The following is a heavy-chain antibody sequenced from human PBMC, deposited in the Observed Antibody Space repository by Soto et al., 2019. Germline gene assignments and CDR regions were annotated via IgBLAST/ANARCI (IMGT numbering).Heavy chain of an antibody. J-gene: IGHJ4*02. V-gene: IGHV3-48*02. CDR1: GFTFNSYS. CDR2: ISSTSGTI. CDR3: ARLSVRYCSGGSCSQLDY. Sequence: EVQLVESGGGLVQPGGSLRLSCAASGFTFNSYSMTWVRQAPGKGLEWLSFISSTSGTIYYADSVKGRFTISRDNAKNSLYLQMNSLRDEDTAVYYCARLSVRYCSGGSCSQLDYWGQGTLVTFSS. D-gene: IGHD2-15*01.